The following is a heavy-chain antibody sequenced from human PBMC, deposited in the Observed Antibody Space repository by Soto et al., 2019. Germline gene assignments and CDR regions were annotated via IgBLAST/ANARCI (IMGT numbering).Heavy chain of an antibody. CDR1: GFTFSSYA. Sequence: GGSLRLSCAASGFTFSSYAMHWVRQAPGKGLEWVAVISYDGSNKYYADSVKGRFTIPRDNSKNTLYLQMNSLRAEDTAVYYCARGGSSWYRYYYYGMDVWGQGTTVTVSS. CDR2: ISYDGSNK. D-gene: IGHD6-13*01. J-gene: IGHJ6*02. CDR3: ARGGSSWYRYYYYGMDV. V-gene: IGHV3-30-3*01.